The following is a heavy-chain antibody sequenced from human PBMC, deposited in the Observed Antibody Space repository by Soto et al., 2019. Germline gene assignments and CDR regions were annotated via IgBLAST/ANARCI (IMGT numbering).Heavy chain of an antibody. D-gene: IGHD1-20*01. CDR2: ISGDGSSS. Sequence: PGGSLRLSCAASGFTFSSHWMHWVRQAPGKGLVWVSRISGDGSSSTDAEAVKGRFTISRDNAKNTLYLQMNSLTVEDTAVYYCVRDRYNGFDYWGQGTLVTVSS. J-gene: IGHJ4*02. CDR3: VRDRYNGFDY. CDR1: GFTFSSHW. V-gene: IGHV3-74*01.